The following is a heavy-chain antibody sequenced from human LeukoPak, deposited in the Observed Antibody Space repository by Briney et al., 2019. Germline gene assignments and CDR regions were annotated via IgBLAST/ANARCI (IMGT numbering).Heavy chain of an antibody. CDR3: ARLVAVAGTRGAFDI. V-gene: IGHV5-51*01. CDR1: GYSFTSYW. D-gene: IGHD6-19*01. J-gene: IGHJ3*02. Sequence: GESLKISCKGSGYSFTSYWIGWVRQMPGKGLEWMGIIYPGDSDTRYSPSFQGQVTISADKSISTAYLQWSSLKASDTAMYYCARLVAVAGTRGAFDIWGQGTMVTVSS. CDR2: IYPGDSDT.